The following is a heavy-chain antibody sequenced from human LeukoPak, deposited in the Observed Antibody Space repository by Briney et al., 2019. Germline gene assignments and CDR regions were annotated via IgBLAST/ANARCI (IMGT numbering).Heavy chain of an antibody. CDR2: IYDNGST. V-gene: IGHV4-4*02. CDR3: ARAFPPYDYVWGSYRSRGAFDY. J-gene: IGHJ4*02. CDR1: GGSISRSNW. D-gene: IGHD3-16*02. Sequence: SETLSLTCAVSGGSISRSNWWSWVRQSPGKGLEWIGEIYDNGSTNYNPSLKSRVTISVDKSKNQFSLKLSSVTAADMAVYYCARAFPPYDYVWGSYRSRGAFDYWGQGTLVTVSS.